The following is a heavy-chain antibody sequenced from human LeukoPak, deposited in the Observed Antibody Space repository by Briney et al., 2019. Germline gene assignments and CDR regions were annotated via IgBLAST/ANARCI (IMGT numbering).Heavy chain of an antibody. D-gene: IGHD3-16*02. V-gene: IGHV1-46*01. J-gene: IGHJ4*02. Sequence: ASVKVSCKASGYTFTSYYMHWVRQAPGQGLEWMGIINPNSGTTSYAQKFQGRVTMTRDTSTSTVYMELSSLRSEDTAVYYCARGGYQKHPLGLGTDYWGQGTLVTISS. CDR3: ARGGYQKHPLGLGTDY. CDR1: GYTFTSYY. CDR2: INPNSGTT.